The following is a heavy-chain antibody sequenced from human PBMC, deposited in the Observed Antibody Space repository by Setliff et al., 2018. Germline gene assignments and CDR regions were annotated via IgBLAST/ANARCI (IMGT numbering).Heavy chain of an antibody. CDR3: ATKAVAGT. D-gene: IGHD6-19*01. CDR1: GFTFSDYY. Sequence: GGSLRLSCATSGFTFSDYYMSWIRQTPGKGLEWVAYISSSGSLIYYPDSVKGRFTISRDNAEKSVDLQMNCLRAEDTAVYYRATKAVAGTGGQGTLVTVSS. V-gene: IGHV3-11*01. CDR2: ISSSGSLI. J-gene: IGHJ4*02.